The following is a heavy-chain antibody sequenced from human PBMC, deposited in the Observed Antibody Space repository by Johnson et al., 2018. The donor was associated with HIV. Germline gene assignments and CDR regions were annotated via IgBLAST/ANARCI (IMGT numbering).Heavy chain of an antibody. V-gene: IGHV3-66*01. CDR1: GFSVRSYD. CDR2: IYSGGST. Sequence: VQLVESGGGLVQPGGSLRLSCAASGFSVRSYDMHWVRQVPGKGLEWVSVIYSGGSTYYADSVKGRFTISRDNSKNTLYLQMNSLRAEDTAVYYCASSFYQQLRAFDIWGQGTMVTVSS. CDR3: ASSFYQQLRAFDI. D-gene: IGHD6-13*01. J-gene: IGHJ3*02.